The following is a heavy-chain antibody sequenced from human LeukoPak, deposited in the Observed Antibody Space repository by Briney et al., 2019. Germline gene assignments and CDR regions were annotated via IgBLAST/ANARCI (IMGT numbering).Heavy chain of an antibody. V-gene: IGHV3-53*01. CDR3: ARMLPGGWAFDY. CDR2: IYSGGGT. D-gene: IGHD6-19*01. Sequence: GGSLRLSCAASGFTVSSNYMSWVRQAPGKGLEWVLIIYSGGGTYYADSVKGRFTISRDNSKNTLYLQMNSLRAEDTAVYSCARMLPGGWAFDYWGQGTLVTVSS. CDR1: GFTVSSNY. J-gene: IGHJ4*02.